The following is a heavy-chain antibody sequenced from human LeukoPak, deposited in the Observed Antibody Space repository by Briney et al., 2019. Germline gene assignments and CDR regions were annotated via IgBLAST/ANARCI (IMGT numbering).Heavy chain of an antibody. J-gene: IGHJ4*02. CDR2: MSYDGRNK. CDR3: ARERDPIIAVAGTLDY. CDR1: GFTFRTYA. V-gene: IGHV3-30*04. D-gene: IGHD6-19*01. Sequence: GGSLRLSCAASGFTFRTYAMQWVRQAPSKGLEWVAVMSYDGRNKYYADSVKGRFTIHRDNSKNTLYLQMNSLRAEDTAVYYCARERDPIIAVAGTLDYWGQGTLVTVSS.